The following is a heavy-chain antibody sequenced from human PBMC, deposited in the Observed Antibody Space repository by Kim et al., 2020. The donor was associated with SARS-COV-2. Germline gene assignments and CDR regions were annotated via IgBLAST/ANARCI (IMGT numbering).Heavy chain of an antibody. Sequence: SVKFSCKASGGTFSSYAISWARQAPGQGLEWMGRIIPILGIANYAQKFQGRVTITAANSTSTACLDLSSLRSEDTAVYYCARGAAAGYNWFDPWGQVTL. CDR3: ARGAAAGYNWFDP. CDR1: GGTFSSYA. CDR2: IIPILGIA. D-gene: IGHD6-13*01. J-gene: IGHJ5*02. V-gene: IGHV1-69*04.